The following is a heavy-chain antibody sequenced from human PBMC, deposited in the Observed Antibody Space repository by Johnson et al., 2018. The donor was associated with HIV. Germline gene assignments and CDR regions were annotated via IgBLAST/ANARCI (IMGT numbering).Heavy chain of an antibody. CDR2: INWNGGST. Sequence: EVQLVESGGGVVRPGGSLRLSCAASGFTFDDYGMSWVRQAPGKGLEWVSGINWNGGSTGYADSVKGRFTISRDNAKNSLYLQMNSLRAEDTALYYCARGTIYYDSSGNQGGNAFDIWGQGTMVTASS. J-gene: IGHJ3*02. CDR1: GFTFDDYG. D-gene: IGHD3-22*01. V-gene: IGHV3-20*04. CDR3: ARGTIYYDSSGNQGGNAFDI.